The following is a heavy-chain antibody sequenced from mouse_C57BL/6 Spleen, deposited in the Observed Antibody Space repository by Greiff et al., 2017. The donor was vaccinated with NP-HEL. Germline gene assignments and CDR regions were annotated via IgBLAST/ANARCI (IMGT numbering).Heavy chain of an antibody. V-gene: IGHV2-2*01. D-gene: IGHD1-1*01. CDR1: GFSLTSYG. CDR3: ARNLYYGSTHYAMDY. CDR2: LWSGGST. Sequence: QVQLQQSGPGLVQPSQSLSITCTVSGFSLTSYGVHWVRQSPGTGLAWLGVLWSGGSTDCTAAFISQLLISTDNSKIQVFFKMNSLQAEDTAIYYCARNLYYGSTHYAMDYWGQGTSVTVSS. J-gene: IGHJ4*01.